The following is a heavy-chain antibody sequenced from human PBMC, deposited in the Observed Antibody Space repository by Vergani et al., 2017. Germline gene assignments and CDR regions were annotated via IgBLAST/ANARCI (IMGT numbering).Heavy chain of an antibody. CDR3: ARGERVYKPIPDY. J-gene: IGHJ4*02. CDR1: GGSFSGYY. V-gene: IGHV4-34*01. D-gene: IGHD5-18*01. CDR2: INHSGST. Sequence: QVQLQQWGAGLLKPSETLSLTCAVYGGSFSGYYWSWIRQPPGKGLEWIGEINHSGSTNYNPSLKSRVTISVDTSKNQFSLKLSSVTAADTAVYYCARGERVYKPIPDYWGQGTLVTVSS.